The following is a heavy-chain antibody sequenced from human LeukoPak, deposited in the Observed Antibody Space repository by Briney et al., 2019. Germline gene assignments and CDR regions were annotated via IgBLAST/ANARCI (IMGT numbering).Heavy chain of an antibody. Sequence: SETLSLTCTVSGVSISADYWSWIRQPPGEALEWIGHLYFSGSTNYNPSLKSRVTISEDTSKNQFSLKLTSVTAADTAVYYCARGGGGWSPDNWGRGTLVTVSS. J-gene: IGHJ4*02. V-gene: IGHV4-59*01. CDR1: GVSISADY. CDR2: LYFSGST. CDR3: ARGGGGWSPDN. D-gene: IGHD6-19*01.